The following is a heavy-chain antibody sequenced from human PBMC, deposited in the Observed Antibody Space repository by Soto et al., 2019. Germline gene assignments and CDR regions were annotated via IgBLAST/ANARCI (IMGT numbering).Heavy chain of an antibody. J-gene: IGHJ4*02. CDR2: LHGGGGGP. CDR1: GFTFANYA. D-gene: IGHD4-17*01. V-gene: IGHV3-23*01. Sequence: GGSLRLSCAASGFTFANYAMIWLRQAPGKGLVWVSSLHGGGGGPFYADSVKGRFIASRDDSRSTLYLQMNSLRAEDTAVYRCARDAVSGDGLWLAEYWGQGALVTVS. CDR3: ARDAVSGDGLWLAEY.